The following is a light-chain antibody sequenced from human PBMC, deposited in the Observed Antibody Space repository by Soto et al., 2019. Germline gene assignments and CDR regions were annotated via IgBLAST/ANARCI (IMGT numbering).Light chain of an antibody. CDR2: KAS. J-gene: IGKJ1*01. CDR1: QTISSW. Sequence: IHMTQSPSTLSGSVGDRVTITCRASQTISSWLAWYQQKPGKAPKLLIYKASTLKSGVLSRFSGSGSGTDFTLTISSLQPEDFATYYCKQYNSYWTFRQGSTVDIK. V-gene: IGKV1-5*03. CDR3: KQYNSYWT.